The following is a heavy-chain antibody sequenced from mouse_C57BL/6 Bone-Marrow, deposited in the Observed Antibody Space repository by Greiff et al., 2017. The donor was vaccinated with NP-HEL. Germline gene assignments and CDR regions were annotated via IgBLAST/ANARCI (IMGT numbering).Heavy chain of an antibody. V-gene: IGHV1-26*01. CDR1: GYTFTDYY. Sequence: VQLQQSGPELVKPGASVKISCKASGYTFTDYYMNWVKQSPGKSLEWIGDINPNNGGTSYNQKFKGKATLTVDKSSSTAYMELRSLTSEDSAVYYCARSYGSSFPTDYWGQGTTLTVSS. CDR2: INPNNGGT. J-gene: IGHJ2*01. CDR3: ARSYGSSFPTDY. D-gene: IGHD1-1*01.